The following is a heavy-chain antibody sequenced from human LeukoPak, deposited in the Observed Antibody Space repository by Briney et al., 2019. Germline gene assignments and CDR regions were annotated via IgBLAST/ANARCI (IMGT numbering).Heavy chain of an antibody. CDR3: ARGLYDYVEGAVDY. V-gene: IGHV1-8*01. CDR2: MNPNSGNT. Sequence: GASVKVSCKASGYTFTSYDINWVRQATGQGLEWMGWMNPNSGNTGYAQRFQGRVTMTRNTSISTAYMELSSLRSEDTAVYYCARGLYDYVEGAVDYWGQGTLVTVSS. CDR1: GYTFTSYD. J-gene: IGHJ4*02. D-gene: IGHD3-16*01.